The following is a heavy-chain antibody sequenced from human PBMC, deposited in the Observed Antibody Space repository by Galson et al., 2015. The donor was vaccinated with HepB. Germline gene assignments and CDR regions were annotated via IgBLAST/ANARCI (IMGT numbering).Heavy chain of an antibody. D-gene: IGHD5-18*01. V-gene: IGHV3-21*01. Sequence: SLRLSCAASGFAFTSYTFNWVRQAPGKGLEWVSSTSSGSNSIDYADLVKGRFTISRHNAKSSLYLQMNSLRVEDTAVYYCARVLYSYERGNYYGLDVWGQGTTVTVSS. CDR3: ARVLYSYERGNYYGLDV. J-gene: IGHJ6*02. CDR2: TSSGSNSI. CDR1: GFAFTSYT.